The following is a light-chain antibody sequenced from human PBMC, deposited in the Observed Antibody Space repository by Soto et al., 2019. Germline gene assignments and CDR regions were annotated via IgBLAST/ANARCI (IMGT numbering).Light chain of an antibody. Sequence: QSVLTQPASVSGSPGQSITISCTGTSSDVGAYNSVSWYQQHPGEAPKLMIYEVSNRPSGVSNRFSGSKSGNTASLTISGLQAEDEADYYCSSYTSSSTRVFGSGTKVTVL. V-gene: IGLV2-14*01. CDR3: SSYTSSSTRV. CDR1: SSDVGAYNS. J-gene: IGLJ1*01. CDR2: EVS.